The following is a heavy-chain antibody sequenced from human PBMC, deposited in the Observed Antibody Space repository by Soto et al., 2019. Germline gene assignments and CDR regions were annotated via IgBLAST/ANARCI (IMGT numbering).Heavy chain of an antibody. CDR3: ARGRKGLLYAFEI. Sequence: ASGKVSCKASGYTFTGYCLHWVRQALGRGLEWMGWINTSNGGTNYAQKFQEWVTMTWDTSISTVYMELSRLRSDDTALYFCARGRKGLLYAFEIWGQATMVTV. CDR1: GYTFTGYC. D-gene: IGHD2-21*01. CDR2: INTSNGGT. V-gene: IGHV1-2*04. J-gene: IGHJ3*02.